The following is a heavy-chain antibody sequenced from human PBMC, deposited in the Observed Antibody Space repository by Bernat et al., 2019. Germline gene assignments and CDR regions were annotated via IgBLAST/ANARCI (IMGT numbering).Heavy chain of an antibody. D-gene: IGHD2-2*02. CDR3: TTYTRRRAFDI. J-gene: IGHJ3*02. CDR2: IKSKTDGGTT. Sequence: EVQLVESGGGLVKPGGSLRLSCAASVFTFSNAWMSWVRQAPGKGLEWVGRIKSKTDGGTTDYAAPVKGRFTISRDDSKNTLYLQMNSLKTEETAVYYCTTYTRRRAFDIWGQGTMVTVSS. CDR1: VFTFSNAW. V-gene: IGHV3-15*01.